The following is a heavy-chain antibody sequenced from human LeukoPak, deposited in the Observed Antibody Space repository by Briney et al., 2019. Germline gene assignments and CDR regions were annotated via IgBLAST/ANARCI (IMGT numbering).Heavy chain of an antibody. D-gene: IGHD2/OR15-2a*01. CDR3: ARDVGNSPFDY. V-gene: IGHV3-33*01. CDR1: GFAFSSSG. CDR2: IWHDGSNK. Sequence: GGSLRLSCAASGFAFSSSGMHWVRQAPGKGLEWVAVIWHDGSNKGYADSARGRFTISRDNSKNTLYLQMDSLRAEDTAVYYCARDVGNSPFDYWGQGTQVTVSS. J-gene: IGHJ4*02.